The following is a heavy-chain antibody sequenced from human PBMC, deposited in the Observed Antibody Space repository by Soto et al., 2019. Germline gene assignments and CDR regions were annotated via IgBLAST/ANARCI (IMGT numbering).Heavy chain of an antibody. Sequence: QGQLQQWGTGLLRPSETLSLSCGLYGASFSGFYWSWIRQAPGKRLEWIGEITYSGVANYNPSLTSRVTISVDTSKNHFSLRLNSVTAADTAVYFCARDFMHWGQGTLVIVSS. CDR2: ITYSGVA. J-gene: IGHJ1*01. CDR3: ARDFMH. CDR1: GASFSGFY. V-gene: IGHV4-34*01.